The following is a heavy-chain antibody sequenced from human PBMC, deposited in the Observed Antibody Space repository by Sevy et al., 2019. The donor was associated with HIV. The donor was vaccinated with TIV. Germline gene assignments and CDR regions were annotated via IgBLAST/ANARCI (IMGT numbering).Heavy chain of an antibody. CDR1: GFTFSSYS. Sequence: GGSLRLSCAASGFTFSSYSMNWVRQAPGKGLEWVSSISSSSSYIYYADSVKGRFTISRDNSKNSLYLIMNSLRAEDTAVYYCARVPYYYDSKFDYWGQGTLVTVSS. J-gene: IGHJ4*02. CDR3: ARVPYYYDSKFDY. V-gene: IGHV3-21*01. D-gene: IGHD3-22*01. CDR2: ISSSSSYI.